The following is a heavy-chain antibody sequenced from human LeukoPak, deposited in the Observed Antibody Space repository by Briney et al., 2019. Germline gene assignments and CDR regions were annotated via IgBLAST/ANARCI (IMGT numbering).Heavy chain of an antibody. CDR2: INPNSGDT. CDR3: ARDPNDSSGYYWEAWFDP. Sequence: ASVKVSCKASGYTFTGYYMHWVRQAPGQGLEWMGWINPNSGDTNYAQKFQGRVTMTRDTSISTAYMELSRLRSDDTAVYYCARDPNDSSGYYWEAWFDPWGQGTLVTVSS. J-gene: IGHJ5*02. CDR1: GYTFTGYY. D-gene: IGHD3-22*01. V-gene: IGHV1-2*02.